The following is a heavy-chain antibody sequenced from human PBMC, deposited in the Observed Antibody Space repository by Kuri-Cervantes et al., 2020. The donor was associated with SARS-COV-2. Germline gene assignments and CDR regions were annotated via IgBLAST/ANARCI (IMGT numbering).Heavy chain of an antibody. Sequence: WVRQASGKGLEWVGYIYTSGSTNYNPSLKSRVTISVDTSKNQFSLKLSSVTAADTAVYYCARTGTVTTEGGFDPWGQGTLVTVSS. CDR2: IYTSGST. V-gene: IGHV4-4*09. D-gene: IGHD4-17*01. CDR3: ARTGTVTTEGGFDP. J-gene: IGHJ5*02.